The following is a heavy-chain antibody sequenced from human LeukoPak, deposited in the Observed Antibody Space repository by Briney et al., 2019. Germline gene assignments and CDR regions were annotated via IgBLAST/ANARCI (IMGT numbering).Heavy chain of an antibody. Sequence: GGSLRLSCAASGFTFSSYAMNWVRQAPGKGLEWVAVISYDGSNKYYADSVKGRFTISRDNSKNTLYLQMNSLRAEDTAVYYCARALATLRFLEWSYGMDVWGQGTTVTVSS. J-gene: IGHJ6*02. CDR1: GFTFSSYA. CDR2: ISYDGSNK. D-gene: IGHD3-3*01. V-gene: IGHV3-30-3*01. CDR3: ARALATLRFLEWSYGMDV.